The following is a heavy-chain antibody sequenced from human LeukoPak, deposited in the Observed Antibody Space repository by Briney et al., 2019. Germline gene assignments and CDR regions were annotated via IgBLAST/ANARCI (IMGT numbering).Heavy chain of an antibody. CDR1: GYTFTRYD. V-gene: IGHV1-8*01. J-gene: IGHJ5*02. CDR3: ARGKKTPLRAAPGNWFDP. Sequence: ASVKVSCKASGYTFTRYDINWVRQATGQGLEWMGWMNPNSGNTGYAQKFQGRVTMTRNTSISTAYMELSSLRSEDTAVYYCARGKKTPLRAAPGNWFDPWGQGTLVTVSS. D-gene: IGHD1-1*01. CDR2: MNPNSGNT.